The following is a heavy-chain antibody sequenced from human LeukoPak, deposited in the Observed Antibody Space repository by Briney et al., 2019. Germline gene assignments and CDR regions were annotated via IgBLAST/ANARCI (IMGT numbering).Heavy chain of an antibody. CDR3: ARVEVRLNDAFDI. D-gene: IGHD1-1*01. Sequence: GGSLRLSCAASGFTVSGNYMSWVRQAPGKGLEWVSVLYSGITTYYADSMKGRFTISRDNSKNTLYLQMNSLRAEDTAVYYCARVEVRLNDAFDIWDQGTMVTVSS. V-gene: IGHV3-66*01. CDR2: LYSGITT. J-gene: IGHJ3*02. CDR1: GFTVSGNY.